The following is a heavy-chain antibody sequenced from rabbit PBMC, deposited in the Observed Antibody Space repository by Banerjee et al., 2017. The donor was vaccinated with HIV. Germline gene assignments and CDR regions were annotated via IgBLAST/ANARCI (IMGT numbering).Heavy chain of an antibody. CDR3: ARDLGGSSDL. V-gene: IGHV1S40*01. CDR1: GFSFSSGYD. CDR2: IVAGSDGMT. Sequence: QQLEESGGGLVKPGASLTLTCKASGFSFSSGYDMCWVRQAPGKGLEWIACIVAGSDGMTYYATWAKGRFTISKTSSTTVTLQMTSLTAADTATYFCARDLGGSSDLWGPGTLVTVS. J-gene: IGHJ6*01. D-gene: IGHD8-1*01.